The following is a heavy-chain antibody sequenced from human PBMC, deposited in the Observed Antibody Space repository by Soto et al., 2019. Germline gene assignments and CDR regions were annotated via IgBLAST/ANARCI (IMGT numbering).Heavy chain of an antibody. CDR1: GGSVSSSNW. D-gene: IGHD2-15*01. J-gene: IGHJ4*02. CDR2: IYHSGST. CDR3: ATYAPDGYCGGGSCYDY. V-gene: IGHV4-4*02. Sequence: VQLQESGPGLVKPSGTLSLTCAVSGGSVSSSNWWGWVRQPPGKGLEWIGEIYHSGSTNYNPSLKSRVTISVDKSKNQFSLKVNSVTAADTAVYYCATYAPDGYCGGGSCYDYWGQGTLVTVSS.